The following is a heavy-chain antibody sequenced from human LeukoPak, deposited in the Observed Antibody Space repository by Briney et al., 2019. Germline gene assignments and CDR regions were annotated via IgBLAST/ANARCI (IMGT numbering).Heavy chain of an antibody. V-gene: IGHV3-23*01. Sequence: PGGSLRLSCAASGFTFSSSAMRWVRQAPGKGLGWVSAISGSGGSTYYADSVKGRFTISRDNSKNTLYLQMNSQRAEDTAVYYFAKDRYCSGGSCLDAFDLWGQGTMVTVSS. CDR2: ISGSGGST. J-gene: IGHJ3*01. CDR3: AKDRYCSGGSCLDAFDL. D-gene: IGHD2-15*01. CDR1: GFTFSSSA.